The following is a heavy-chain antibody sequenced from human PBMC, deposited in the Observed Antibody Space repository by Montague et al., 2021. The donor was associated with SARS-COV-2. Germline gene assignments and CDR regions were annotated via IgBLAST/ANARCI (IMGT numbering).Heavy chain of an antibody. CDR2: ISYEGSKI. V-gene: IGHV3-30*18. D-gene: IGHD3-10*01. CDR1: GFTLNNYG. J-gene: IGHJ3*02. Sequence: SLRLSCAVSGFTLNNYGMHWVRQAPGKGLEWVAVISYEGSKIFYADSVEGRFTISRDSSKNTVYLQMNSLRAEDTAVYYCAKPTSIFWFGKFTADAFDIWGQGTMVTVSS. CDR3: AKPTSIFWFGKFTADAFDI.